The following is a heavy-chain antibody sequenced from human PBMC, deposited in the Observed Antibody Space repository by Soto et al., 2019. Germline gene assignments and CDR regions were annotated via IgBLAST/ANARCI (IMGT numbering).Heavy chain of an antibody. J-gene: IGHJ4*02. D-gene: IGHD6-19*01. CDR2: ISGSGGST. CDR1: GFTFSSYA. Sequence: LRLSCAASGFTFSSYAMSWVRQAPGKGLEWVSAISGSGGSTYYADSVKGRFTISRDNSKNTLYLQMNSLRAEDTAVYYCAKGRIQQWLVRPYYFDYWGQGTLVTAPQ. V-gene: IGHV3-23*01. CDR3: AKGRIQQWLVRPYYFDY.